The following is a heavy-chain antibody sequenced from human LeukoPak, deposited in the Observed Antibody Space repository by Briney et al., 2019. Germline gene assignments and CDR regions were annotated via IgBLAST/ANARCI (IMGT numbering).Heavy chain of an antibody. V-gene: IGHV1-69*13. Sequence: SVKVSCKASGYTFTNYAISWVRQAPGQGLEWMGGIIPIFGTANYAQKFQGRVTITADESTSTAYMELSSLRSEDTAVYYCAVGRDGSGSWHNDAFDIWGQGTMVTVSS. CDR1: GYTFTNYA. CDR2: IIPIFGTA. D-gene: IGHD3-10*01. J-gene: IGHJ3*02. CDR3: AVGRDGSGSWHNDAFDI.